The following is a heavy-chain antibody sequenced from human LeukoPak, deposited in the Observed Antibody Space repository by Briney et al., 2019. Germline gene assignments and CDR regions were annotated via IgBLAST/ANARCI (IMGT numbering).Heavy chain of an antibody. CDR3: ARVNGGIYYYYGMDV. CDR2: INHSGST. Sequence: SETLSLTCAVYGGSFSGYYWSWIRQPPGKGLEWIGEINHSGSTNYNPSLKSRVTISVDTSKNQFSLKLSSVTAADTAVYYCARVNGGIYYYYGMDVWGQGTTVTVSS. J-gene: IGHJ6*02. D-gene: IGHD2-8*01. CDR1: GGSFSGYY. V-gene: IGHV4-34*01.